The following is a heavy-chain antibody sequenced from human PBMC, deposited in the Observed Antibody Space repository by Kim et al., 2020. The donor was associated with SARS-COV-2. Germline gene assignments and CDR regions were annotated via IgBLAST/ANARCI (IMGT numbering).Heavy chain of an antibody. CDR2: SKYDGSED. V-gene: IGHV3-33*08. CDR1: GFSLNNYG. D-gene: IGHD1-26*01. Sequence: GGSLRLSCGASGFSLNNYGMHWVRQTPGKGLEWVAVSKYDGSEDYYADSVRGRFTISRDNSRGTLYLQMNSLRSDDTAVYYCARGNWGSYDYWGQGTLVTVSS. J-gene: IGHJ4*02. CDR3: ARGNWGSYDY.